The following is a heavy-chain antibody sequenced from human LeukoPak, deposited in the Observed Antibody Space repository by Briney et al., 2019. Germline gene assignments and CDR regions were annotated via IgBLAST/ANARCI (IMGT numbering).Heavy chain of an antibody. J-gene: IGHJ4*02. Sequence: GGSLRLSCAASGFTFSSYAMSWVRQAPGKGLEWVGRTKSKTDGGTTDYAAPVKGRLTISRDASKDTLYLQMDSLKTEDTAVYYCTARALGTWFSPADFDYWGQGTLVTVSS. CDR1: GFTFSSYA. CDR3: TARALGTWFSPADFDY. D-gene: IGHD3-10*01. V-gene: IGHV3-15*01. CDR2: TKSKTDGGTT.